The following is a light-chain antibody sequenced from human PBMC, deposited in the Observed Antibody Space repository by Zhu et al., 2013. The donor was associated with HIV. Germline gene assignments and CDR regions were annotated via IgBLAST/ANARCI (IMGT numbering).Light chain of an antibody. Sequence: QSVLTQPPSVSEAPRQRVTISCSGSGSNIGNNAINWYQQLPGKAPKLLIYYDNLLPSGVSDRFSGSKSGTSASLAISGLQSEDEADYYCATWDDSLNVYVFGTGTEVSVL. V-gene: IGLV1-36*01. CDR1: GSNIGNNA. J-gene: IGLJ1*01. CDR3: ATWDDSLNVYV. CDR2: YDN.